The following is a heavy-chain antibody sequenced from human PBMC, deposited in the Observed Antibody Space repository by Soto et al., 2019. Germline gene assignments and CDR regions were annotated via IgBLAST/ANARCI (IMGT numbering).Heavy chain of an antibody. CDR2: IYYSRRT. Sequence: RARTGTVAGGAISADTADCGCILHHPRTGLEWIGSIYYSRRTYYTPSLTSRVTISLDTSTNHFSLKLSSVTAADTSVYYCARDSVGNSGFDCWGQGALVT. D-gene: IGHD4-4*01. J-gene: IGHJ4*02. CDR3: ARDSVGNSGFDC. V-gene: IGHV4-31*03. CDR1: GGAISADTAD.